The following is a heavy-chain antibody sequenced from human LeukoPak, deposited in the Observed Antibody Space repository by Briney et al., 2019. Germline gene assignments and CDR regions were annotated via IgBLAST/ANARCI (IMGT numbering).Heavy chain of an antibody. Sequence: SETLSLTCTVSGGPISSSSYYWGWIRQPPGKGLEWIGSIYYSGSTYYNPSLKSRVTISVDTSKNQFSLKLSSVTAADTAVYYCARRGHSSGWYDRSYYFDYWGQGTLVTVSS. CDR3: ARRGHSSGWYDRSYYFDY. D-gene: IGHD6-19*01. J-gene: IGHJ4*02. V-gene: IGHV4-39*01. CDR2: IYYSGST. CDR1: GGPISSSSYY.